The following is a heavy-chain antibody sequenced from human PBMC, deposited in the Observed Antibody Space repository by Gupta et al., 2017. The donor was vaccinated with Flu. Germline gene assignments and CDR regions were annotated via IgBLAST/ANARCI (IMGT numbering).Heavy chain of an antibody. V-gene: IGHV1-46*02. CDR3: CRDYSVNDFLQGMDV. CDR1: GYTFNNYF. J-gene: IGHJ6*02. CDR2: INPSDGNT. D-gene: IGHD2/OR15-2a*01. Sequence: QVQLVQSGAEVKRPGASVKVSCTTSGYTFNNYFMHWVRQAPGQGLEWMGIINPSDGNTKYAQKFQGRITMTRDTSTTTVYMELSSLRSEDTAAYYCCRDYSVNDFLQGMDVWGQGTTVTVSS.